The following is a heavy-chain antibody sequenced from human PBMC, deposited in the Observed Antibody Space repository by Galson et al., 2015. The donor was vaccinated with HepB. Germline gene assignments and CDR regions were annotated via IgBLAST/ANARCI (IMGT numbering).Heavy chain of an antibody. CDR3: ARSPETDFWSGPFDY. D-gene: IGHD3-3*01. Sequence: ETLSLTCTVSGGSISSYYWSWIRQPPGKGLEWLGYIYYSGSTNYNPSLKSRVTISVDTSKNQFSLKLSSVTAADTAVYYCARSPETDFWSGPFDYWGQGTLVTVSS. J-gene: IGHJ4*02. CDR1: GGSISSYY. V-gene: IGHV4-59*08. CDR2: IYYSGST.